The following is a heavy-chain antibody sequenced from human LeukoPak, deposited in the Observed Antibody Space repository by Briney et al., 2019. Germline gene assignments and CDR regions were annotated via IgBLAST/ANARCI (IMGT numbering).Heavy chain of an antibody. CDR3: AKVRGVYCSSPACYYYDA. D-gene: IGHD2-2*01. CDR2: VSPSGGRT. Sequence: GALSLSFGASGFAFSSYAMSWVRRTPGRGLEWVAGVSPSGGRTIYSDSAEGRFTISRDNSNDTVYLQLSSLRAEDSALYYCAKVRGVYCSSPACYYYDAWGQGTPVTVSS. CDR1: GFAFSSYA. V-gene: IGHV3-23*01. J-gene: IGHJ4*02.